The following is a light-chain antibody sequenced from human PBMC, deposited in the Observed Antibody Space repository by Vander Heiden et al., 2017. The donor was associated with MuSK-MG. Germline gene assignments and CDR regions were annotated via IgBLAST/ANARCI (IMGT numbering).Light chain of an antibody. Sequence: DIQMTQSPSSLSASVGDRVTITCRASQSISSYLNWYQQKPGKAPKLLIYAASSLQSGVPSRFSGSGSGTDFTLTISRLQPEDFATYYSQLSDTTRMTSGQGTKMXIK. CDR1: QSISSY. CDR2: AAS. CDR3: QLSDTTRMT. V-gene: IGKV1-39*01. J-gene: IGKJ2*01.